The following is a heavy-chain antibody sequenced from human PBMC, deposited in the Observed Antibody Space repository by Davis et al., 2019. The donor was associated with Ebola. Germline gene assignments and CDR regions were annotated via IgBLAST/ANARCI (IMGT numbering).Heavy chain of an antibody. D-gene: IGHD2/OR15-2a*01. V-gene: IGHV3-30*03. CDR1: GFTFSHYG. Sequence: GESLKISCAASGFTFSHYGIHWVRQTPGKGLEWVAVISYDGSHKNHADSVKGRFAISRDNSKNTLFLQMNSLRAEDTAVYYCARRSSRYLGFDYWGQGTLVTVSS. J-gene: IGHJ4*02. CDR2: ISYDGSHK. CDR3: ARRSSRYLGFDY.